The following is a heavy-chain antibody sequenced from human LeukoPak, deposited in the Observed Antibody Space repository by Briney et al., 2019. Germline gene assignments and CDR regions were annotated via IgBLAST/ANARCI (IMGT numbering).Heavy chain of an antibody. J-gene: IGHJ4*02. V-gene: IGHV4-59*01. D-gene: IGHD2-21*02. CDR3: ARADCGGDCYIDY. CDR2: IYYSGST. CDR1: GGSISSYY. Sequence: PSETLSLTXTVSGGSISSYYWSWIRQPPGKGLEWIGYIYYSGSTNYNPSLKSRVTISVDTSKNQFSLKLSSVTAADTAVYYCARADCGGDCYIDYWGQGTLVTVSS.